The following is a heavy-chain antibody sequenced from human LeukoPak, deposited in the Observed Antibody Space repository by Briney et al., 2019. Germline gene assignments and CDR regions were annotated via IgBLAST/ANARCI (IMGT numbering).Heavy chain of an antibody. CDR3: ARPLRPGGRKGDAFDI. J-gene: IGHJ3*02. V-gene: IGHV4-59*08. CDR1: GGSISGHH. D-gene: IGHD1-26*01. CDR2: FYDSGDF. Sequence: SQTLSLTCTVSGGSISGHHCTWIRQPPGTGLEWIGYFYDSGDFNYNPSLKSRVTIWMDMSNNQFSLTMSSVTAADTAMYYCARPLRPGGRKGDAFDIWGQGTLVTVSS.